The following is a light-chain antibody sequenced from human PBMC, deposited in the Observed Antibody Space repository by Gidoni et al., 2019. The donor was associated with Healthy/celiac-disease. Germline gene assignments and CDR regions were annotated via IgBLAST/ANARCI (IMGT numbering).Light chain of an antibody. CDR2: GAS. Sequence: EIVLTQSPGTLSLSPGERATLSCRASQSVSSSYLAWYQQKPGQAPSLLIYGASSRATGIPDRVSGSGSGTDFTLTISRLEPEDLAVYYCQQYGSSPGFTFGPGTKVDIK. V-gene: IGKV3-20*01. CDR3: QQYGSSPGFT. CDR1: QSVSSSY. J-gene: IGKJ3*01.